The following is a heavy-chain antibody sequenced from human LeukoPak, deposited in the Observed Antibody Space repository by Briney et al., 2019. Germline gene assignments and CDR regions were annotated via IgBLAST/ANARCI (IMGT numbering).Heavy chain of an antibody. CDR2: IKSKTYGGTT. Sequence: GGSLRLSCAASGFTFSNAWMSWVRQAPGKGLEGVGRIKSKTYGGTTDYAAPVKGRFTISTDDSKNTLYLQMNSLKTADTAVYYCTTDEQQWLVLDAFDIWGQGTLVTVSS. CDR3: TTDEQQWLVLDAFDI. J-gene: IGHJ3*02. CDR1: GFTFSNAW. V-gene: IGHV3-15*01. D-gene: IGHD6-19*01.